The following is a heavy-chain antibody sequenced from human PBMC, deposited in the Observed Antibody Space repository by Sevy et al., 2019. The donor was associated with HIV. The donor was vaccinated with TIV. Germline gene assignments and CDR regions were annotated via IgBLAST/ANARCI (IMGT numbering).Heavy chain of an antibody. CDR2: IRTKAYGGTT. J-gene: IGHJ4*02. Sequence: GGSLRLSCTASGFTFGDYAMNWFRQAPGKGLEWVGFIRTKAYGGTTEYAASVKARFTISRDDSKSIAYLQMNSLKTEDTAVYYCTRGRYTYVPFDYWGQGTLVTVSS. CDR3: TRGRYTYVPFDY. CDR1: GFTFGDYA. D-gene: IGHD3-10*02. V-gene: IGHV3-49*03.